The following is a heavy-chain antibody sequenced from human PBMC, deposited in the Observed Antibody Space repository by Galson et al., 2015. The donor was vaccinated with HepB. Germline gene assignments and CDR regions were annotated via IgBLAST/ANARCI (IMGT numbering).Heavy chain of an antibody. CDR2: TVPILDVT. V-gene: IGHV1-69*04. D-gene: IGHD5/OR15-5a*01. Sequence: SVKVSCKASGGTFSTYAITWVRQAPGQGLEWMGRTVPILDVTNYAQKFQGRVTITADKSTGTAYMELSSLTSQDTAMYYCARDRGGYSVDDLLVFWGQGTLVTVSS. CDR3: ARDRGGYSVDDLLVF. J-gene: IGHJ4*02. CDR1: GGTFSTYA.